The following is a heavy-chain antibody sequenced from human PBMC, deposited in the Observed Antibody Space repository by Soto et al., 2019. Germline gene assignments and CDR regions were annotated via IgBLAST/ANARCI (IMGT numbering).Heavy chain of an antibody. Sequence: ASVKVSCKASGYTFTSYAIHWVRQAPGQRLEWMGWINAGNGNTKYSQKFQGRVIITRDTSAGTAYMELRSLRSEDTAVYYCATPIVAFYWGQGTMVTVYS. V-gene: IGHV1-3*01. D-gene: IGHD5-12*01. J-gene: IGHJ4*02. CDR3: ATPIVAFY. CDR2: INAGNGNT. CDR1: GYTFTSYA.